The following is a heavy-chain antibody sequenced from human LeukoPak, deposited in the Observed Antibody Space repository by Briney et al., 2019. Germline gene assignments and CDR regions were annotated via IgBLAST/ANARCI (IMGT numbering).Heavy chain of an antibody. V-gene: IGHV3-7*01. Sequence: GGSLRLSCAASGFTFSNYWMTWVRQAPGKGLEWVANLKQDGSEIYYVDSVKGRFTISRDNAKNSLYLQMNSLRAEDTAVYYCARGDYDILTGYSFILDYWGQGTLVTVSS. CDR1: GFTFSNYW. D-gene: IGHD3-9*01. J-gene: IGHJ4*02. CDR3: ARGDYDILTGYSFILDY. CDR2: LKQDGSEI.